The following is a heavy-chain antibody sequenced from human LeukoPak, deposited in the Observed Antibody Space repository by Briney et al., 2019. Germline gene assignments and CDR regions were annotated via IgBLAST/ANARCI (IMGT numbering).Heavy chain of an antibody. Sequence: PSETLSLTCTVSGYSISSGYYWGWIRQPPGKGLEWIGSIYHSGSTYYNPSLKSRVTISVDTSKNQFSLKLSSVTAADTAVYYCARDVGDYYDSSGYSAFDIWGQGTMVTVSS. J-gene: IGHJ3*02. CDR2: IYHSGST. CDR3: ARDVGDYYDSSGYSAFDI. V-gene: IGHV4-38-2*02. CDR1: GYSISSGYY. D-gene: IGHD3-22*01.